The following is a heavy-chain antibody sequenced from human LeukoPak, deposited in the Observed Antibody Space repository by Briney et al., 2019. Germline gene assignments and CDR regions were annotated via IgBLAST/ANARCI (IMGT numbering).Heavy chain of an antibody. J-gene: IGHJ4*02. Sequence: GGSLRLSCAASGFTFGSNWLHWVRQAPGKGLVWVSRINSDGSSTNYADSVKGRFTISRDNAKNTLYLQMNSLRAEDTAVYYCARALGSPLDYWGQGTLVTVSS. CDR3: ARALGSPLDY. CDR1: GFTFGSNW. D-gene: IGHD1-26*01. CDR2: INSDGSST. V-gene: IGHV3-74*01.